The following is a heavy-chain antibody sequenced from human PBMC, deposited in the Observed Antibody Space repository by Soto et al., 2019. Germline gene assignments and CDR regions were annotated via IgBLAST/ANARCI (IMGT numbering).Heavy chain of an antibody. D-gene: IGHD2-2*02. CDR1: GGSITTYQ. V-gene: IGHV4-59*01. Sequence: SETLSLTCTVSGGSITTYQWSWIRQPPGKGLEWIGGYSGFTNYNPSLESRVTISVDHSKNQFSLTLRSVTAADTAVYYCARGGGYCSSTSCYRWGYYFDDWGQGTLVTVSS. J-gene: IGHJ4*02. CDR3: ARGGGYCSSTSCYRWGYYFDD. CDR2: YSGFT.